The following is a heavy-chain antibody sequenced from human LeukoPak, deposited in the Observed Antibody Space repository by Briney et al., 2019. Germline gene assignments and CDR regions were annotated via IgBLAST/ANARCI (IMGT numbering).Heavy chain of an antibody. Sequence: PSETLSLTCAVYGGSFSGYYWSWIRQPPGKGLEWIGEINQSGSTNYNPSLKSRVTISVDTSKNQFSLKLSSVTAADTAVYYCARGRMSGYSYGRNWFDPWGQGTLVTVSS. D-gene: IGHD5-18*01. V-gene: IGHV4-34*01. CDR1: GGSFSGYY. CDR3: ARGRMSGYSYGRNWFDP. J-gene: IGHJ5*02. CDR2: INQSGST.